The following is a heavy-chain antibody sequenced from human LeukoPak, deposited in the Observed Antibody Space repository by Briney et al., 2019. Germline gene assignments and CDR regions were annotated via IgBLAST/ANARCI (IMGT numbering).Heavy chain of an antibody. CDR3: ARLPVIVGAWSPIDY. CDR2: INPESGGT. CDR1: GYTFTGYY. D-gene: IGHD1-26*01. V-gene: IGHV1-2*02. J-gene: IGHJ4*02. Sequence: ASVKVSCKASGYTFTGYYMHWVRQAPGQGLEWMGWINPESGGTNYAQKFQGRVTMTWDTSISTAYMELTSLRSDDTAVYYCARLPVIVGAWSPIDYWGQGTRVTVSS.